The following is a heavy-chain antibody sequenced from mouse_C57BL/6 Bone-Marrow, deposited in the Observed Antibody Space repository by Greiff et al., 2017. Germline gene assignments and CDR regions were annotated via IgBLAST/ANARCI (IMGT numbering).Heavy chain of an antibody. V-gene: IGHV5-17*01. CDR2: ISSGSSTI. J-gene: IGHJ3*01. CDR1: GFTFSDYG. D-gene: IGHD1-1*01. CDR3: ARPVYGSWFAY. Sequence: EVQVVESGGGLVKPGGSLKLSCAASGFTFSDYGMHWVRQAPEKGLEWVAYISSGSSTIYYADTVKGRFTISRDNAKNTLFLQMTSLRSEDTAMYYCARPVYGSWFAYWGQGTLVTVSA.